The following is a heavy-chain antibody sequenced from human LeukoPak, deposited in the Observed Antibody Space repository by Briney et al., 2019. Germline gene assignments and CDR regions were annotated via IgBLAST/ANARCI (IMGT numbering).Heavy chain of an antibody. Sequence: SETLSLTCAVYGGSFSGYYWSWIRQPTGKGLEWIGEINHSGSTNYNPSLKSRVTISVDTPKNQFSLKLSSVTAADTAVYYCARALLRYFDWFEDWFDPWGQGTLVTVSS. V-gene: IGHV4-34*01. CDR1: GGSFSGYY. J-gene: IGHJ5*02. D-gene: IGHD3-9*01. CDR2: INHSGST. CDR3: ARALLRYFDWFEDWFDP.